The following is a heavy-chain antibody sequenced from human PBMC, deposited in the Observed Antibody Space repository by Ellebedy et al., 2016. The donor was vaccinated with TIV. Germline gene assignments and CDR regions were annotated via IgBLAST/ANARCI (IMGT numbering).Heavy chain of an antibody. CDR1: GFTFSDYY. V-gene: IGHV3-11*01. J-gene: IGHJ4*02. CDR2: ISSSGSTI. D-gene: IGHD5-24*01. Sequence: GESLKISXAASGFTFSDYYMSWIRQAPGKGLEWVSYISSSGSTIYYADSVKGRFTISRDNAKNSLYLQMNSLRAEDTAVYYCAKDAGDGYNLGLFDYWGQGTLVTVSS. CDR3: AKDAGDGYNLGLFDY.